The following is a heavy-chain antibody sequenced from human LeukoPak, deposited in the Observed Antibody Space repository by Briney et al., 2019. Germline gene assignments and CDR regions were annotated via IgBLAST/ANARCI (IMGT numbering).Heavy chain of an antibody. D-gene: IGHD3-10*01. J-gene: IGHJ3*02. CDR3: ARSPALWFGEFDAFDI. CDR2: ISSSSSTI. V-gene: IGHV3-48*01. Sequence: GGSLRLSCAASGFTFSSYSMNWVRQAPGKGLEWVSYISSSSSTIYYADSVKGRFTISRDNAKNSLYLQMNSLRAEDTAVYYCARSPALWFGEFDAFDIWGQGTMVTVSS. CDR1: GFTFSSYS.